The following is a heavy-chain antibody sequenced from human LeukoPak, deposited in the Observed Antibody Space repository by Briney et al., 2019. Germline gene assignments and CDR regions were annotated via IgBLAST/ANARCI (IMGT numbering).Heavy chain of an antibody. CDR2: INTDGSST. Sequence: GGSLRLSCAASGFTFNNYVMSWVRQAPGKGLVWVSRINTDGSSTTYADSVKGRFTISRDNANNTLYLQMNSLRAEDTAVYYCARPAYYYDSRSYWDYWGQGTLVTVSS. D-gene: IGHD3-10*01. CDR3: ARPAYYYDSRSYWDY. J-gene: IGHJ4*02. V-gene: IGHV3-74*01. CDR1: GFTFNNYV.